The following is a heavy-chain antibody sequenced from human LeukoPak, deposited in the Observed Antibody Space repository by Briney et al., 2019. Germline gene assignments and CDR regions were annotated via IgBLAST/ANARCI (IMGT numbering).Heavy chain of an antibody. Sequence: SETLSLTCTVSGGSISSNYWSWIRQPPGKGLERIGHIFYTGSTNYNPSHRSRVTISVDTSKNQFSLKLRSVTAADTAVYYCARFYFDTSGYYFYYFDYWGQGTLVTVSS. CDR2: IFYTGST. CDR1: GGSISSNY. V-gene: IGHV4-59*01. D-gene: IGHD3-22*01. J-gene: IGHJ4*02. CDR3: ARFYFDTSGYYFYYFDY.